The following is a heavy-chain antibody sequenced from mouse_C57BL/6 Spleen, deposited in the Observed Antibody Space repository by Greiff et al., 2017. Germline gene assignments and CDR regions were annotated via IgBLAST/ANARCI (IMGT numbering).Heavy chain of an antibody. CDR1: GFTFSDYG. CDR2: ISSGSSTI. D-gene: IGHD1-1*01. J-gene: IGHJ4*01. V-gene: IGHV5-17*01. CDR3: ARLTTVPYAMDY. Sequence: EVQRVESGGGLVKPGGSLKLSCAASGFTFSDYGMHWVRQAPEKGLEWVAYISSGSSTIYYADTVKGRFTISRDNAKNTLFLQMTSLRSEDTAMYYCARLTTVPYAMDYWGQGTSVTVSS.